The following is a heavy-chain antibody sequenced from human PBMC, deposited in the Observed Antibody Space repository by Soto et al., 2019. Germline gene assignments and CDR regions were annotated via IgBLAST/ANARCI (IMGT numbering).Heavy chain of an antibody. CDR3: AREFSSQLPLDY. J-gene: IGHJ4*02. V-gene: IGHV3-21*01. Sequence: GGSLRLSCAASGFTFSSHSMNWVRQAPGKGLEWVASIYRSSVFRFGPNEFYADSVRGRFIISRDNTINLVFLQMDSLRVEDTAVYYCAREFSSQLPLDYWGQGTLVTVSS. CDR1: GFTFSSHS. CDR2: IYRSSVFRFGPNE.